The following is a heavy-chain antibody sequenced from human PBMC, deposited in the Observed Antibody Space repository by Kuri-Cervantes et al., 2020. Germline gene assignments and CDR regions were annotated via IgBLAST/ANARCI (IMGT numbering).Heavy chain of an antibody. CDR3: TLMPGIASVGWYFFDS. CDR2: YIYEDGES. J-gene: IGHJ4*02. D-gene: IGHD6-19*01. Sequence: ASVKISCKVSGNSLRRVSIHWVRHSPGKGLGWLGGYIYEDGESIYAQRFQGRVTMTEDTPTDTGYMELSRLRSEETAVDYCTLMPGIASVGWYFFDSWGQGTLVTVSS. CDR1: GNSLRRVS. V-gene: IGHV1-24*01.